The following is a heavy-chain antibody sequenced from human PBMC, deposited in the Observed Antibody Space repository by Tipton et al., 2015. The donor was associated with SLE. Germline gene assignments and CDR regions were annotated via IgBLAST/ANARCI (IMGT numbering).Heavy chain of an antibody. CDR1: GYSFISYG. CDR3: ALTSDYGDYGQLDY. CDR2: ISAYNGNT. Sequence: QSGPEVKKPGASVKVSRKASGYSFISYGVSWVRQAPGQGLEWMGWISAYNGNTNYPQKLQGRVTMTTDTSTSTAYMELRSLRSDDTAVFYCALTSDYGDYGQLDYWGQGTLVTVSS. J-gene: IGHJ4*02. D-gene: IGHD4-17*01. V-gene: IGHV1-18*01.